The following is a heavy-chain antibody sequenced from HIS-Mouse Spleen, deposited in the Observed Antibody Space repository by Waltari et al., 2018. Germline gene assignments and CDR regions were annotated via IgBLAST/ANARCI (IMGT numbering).Heavy chain of an antibody. CDR2: INPNRGGT. V-gene: IGHV1-2*02. CDR1: GYIFTGYY. D-gene: IGHD7-27*01. CDR3: ARDRTGDDAFDI. Sequence: QVQLVQSGAEVKKHGASVKVSCKASGYIFTGYYMHWVRQAPWQGLEWMGWINPNRGGTNYAQKFQGRVTMTRDTSISTAYMELRRLRSDDTAVYYCARDRTGDDAFDIWGQGTMVTVSS. J-gene: IGHJ3*02.